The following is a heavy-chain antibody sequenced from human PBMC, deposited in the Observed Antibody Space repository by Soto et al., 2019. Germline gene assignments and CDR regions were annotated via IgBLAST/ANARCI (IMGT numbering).Heavy chain of an antibody. V-gene: IGHV1-18*01. D-gene: IGHD3-22*01. CDR3: ARGVGYYYDSSGYYYYYYGMDV. J-gene: IGHJ6*02. Sequence: QVQLVQSGAEVKKPGASVKVSCKASGYTFTSYGISWVRQAPGQGLEWMGWISAYNGNTNYAQKLQGRVTMTTDTSTSTAYMELRSLRSDDAAVYYCARGVGYYYDSSGYYYYYYGMDVWGQGTTVTVSS. CDR1: GYTFTSYG. CDR2: ISAYNGNT.